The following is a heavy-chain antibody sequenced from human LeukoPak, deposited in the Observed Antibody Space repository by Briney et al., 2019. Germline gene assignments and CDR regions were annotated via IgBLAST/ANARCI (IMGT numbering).Heavy chain of an antibody. CDR2: NYYSDST. J-gene: IGHJ4*02. Sequence: SETLSLTCNVSGGSISSGDKYWRWIRKPPGKGLECIEYNYYSDSTYYNPSMQIRLTISVDTSENQFSLHLTSVTAADTAVYFCARVTRWVGLDFWGQGTLVTVSS. D-gene: IGHD1-26*01. CDR3: ARVTRWVGLDF. V-gene: IGHV4-30-4*01. CDR1: GGSISSGDKY.